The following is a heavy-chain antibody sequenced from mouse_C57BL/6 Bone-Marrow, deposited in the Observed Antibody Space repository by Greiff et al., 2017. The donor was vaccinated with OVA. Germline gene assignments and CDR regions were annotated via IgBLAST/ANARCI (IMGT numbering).Heavy chain of an antibody. CDR1: GYTFTSYW. J-gene: IGHJ2*01. CDR3: AREADYDEDYFDY. V-gene: IGHV1-69*01. CDR2: IDPSDSYT. D-gene: IGHD2-4*01. Sequence: VQLQQPGAELVMPGASVKLSCKASGYTFTSYWMHWVKQRPGQGLEWIGEIDPSDSYTNYNQKFKGKSTLTVDKSSSTAYMQLSSLTSEDSAVYYCAREADYDEDYFDYWGQGTTLTVSS.